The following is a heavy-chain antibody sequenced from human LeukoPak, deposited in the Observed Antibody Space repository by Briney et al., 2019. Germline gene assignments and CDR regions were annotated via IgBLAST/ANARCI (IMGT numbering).Heavy chain of an antibody. Sequence: GGSLRLSCAASGFTFSSYAMSWVRQAPGKGLEWVSGISGSGGSTYYADSVKGRFTISRDNPKNTLYLQMNSLRAEDTAVYYCARDLVAVAGFDYWGQGTLVTVSS. V-gene: IGHV3-23*01. J-gene: IGHJ4*02. D-gene: IGHD6-19*01. CDR2: ISGSGGST. CDR1: GFTFSSYA. CDR3: ARDLVAVAGFDY.